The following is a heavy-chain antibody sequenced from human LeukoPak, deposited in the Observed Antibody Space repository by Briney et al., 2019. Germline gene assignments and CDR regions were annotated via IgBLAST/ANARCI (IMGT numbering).Heavy chain of an antibody. Sequence: SEILSLTCTVSGGSISNYYWTWIRQPPGKGLELIGYIHYSGSTYYNPSLKSRVTISVDMSQNQFSLKMTSVTAADTAVYYCARKGEHIYDSGNLWPAWVDLWGQGTLVTVSS. CDR1: GGSISNYY. V-gene: IGHV4-59*01. CDR3: ARKGEHIYDSGNLWPAWVDL. D-gene: IGHD3-10*01. J-gene: IGHJ5*02. CDR2: IHYSGST.